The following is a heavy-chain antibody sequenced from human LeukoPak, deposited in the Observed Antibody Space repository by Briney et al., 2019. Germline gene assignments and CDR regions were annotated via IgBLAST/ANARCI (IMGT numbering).Heavy chain of an antibody. CDR1: GFTFSSYN. V-gene: IGHV3-30*02. Sequence: LPGGSLRLSCAASGFTFSSYNMHWVRQAPGKGLEWVAFIQYDGSNKYHADSMKGRFTISRDNSKNTLYLQVNSLRAEDTAVYFCAKELPAAGALTYYYYYMDVWGKGTTVTVSS. D-gene: IGHD6-13*01. CDR2: IQYDGSNK. CDR3: AKELPAAGALTYYYYYMDV. J-gene: IGHJ6*03.